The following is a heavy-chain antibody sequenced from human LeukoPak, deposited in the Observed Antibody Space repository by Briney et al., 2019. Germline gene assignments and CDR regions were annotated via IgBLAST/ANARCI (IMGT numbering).Heavy chain of an antibody. CDR1: GYSISIGYY. J-gene: IGHJ4*02. Sequence: SETLSLTSALSGYSISIGYYWGWIRQPPGKGLEWIGSLYHSGSTYYNPSLKSRVTISVDTSKNQFSLKLSSVTAADTAVYYCARDSRGYDYGFDYWGQGTLVTVSS. CDR2: LYHSGST. CDR3: ARDSRGYDYGFDY. D-gene: IGHD5-12*01. V-gene: IGHV4-38-2*02.